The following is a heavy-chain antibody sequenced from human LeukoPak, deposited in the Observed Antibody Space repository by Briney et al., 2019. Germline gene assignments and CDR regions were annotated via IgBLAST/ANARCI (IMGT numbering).Heavy chain of an antibody. CDR1: GGSISSYY. CDR2: IYYSGST. J-gene: IGHJ6*03. D-gene: IGHD6-19*01. V-gene: IGHV4-59*13. CDR3: ARTPIAVAGTNYYYYMDV. Sequence: SETLSLTCTVSGGSISSYYWSWIRQPPGKGLEWIGYIYYSGSTNYNPSLKSRVTISVDTSKNQFSLKLSSVTAADTAVYYCARTPIAVAGTNYYYYMDVWGKGTTVTVSS.